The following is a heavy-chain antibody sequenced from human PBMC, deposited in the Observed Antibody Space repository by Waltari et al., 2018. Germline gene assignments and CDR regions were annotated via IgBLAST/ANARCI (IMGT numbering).Heavy chain of an antibody. D-gene: IGHD3-3*01. CDR1: GFTFKTYG. Sequence: VQLVESGGGVVQPGRSLRLPCAASGFTFKTYGMHWVRQAPGKGLEWVGVISYDGSSQNYGDSVKGRFTISRDNSKSTLYLQMNSLRGEDTAVYYCAREAPFGVVSSFDYWGQGILATVSS. V-gene: IGHV3-33*01. CDR3: AREAPFGVVSSFDY. CDR2: ISYDGSSQ. J-gene: IGHJ4*02.